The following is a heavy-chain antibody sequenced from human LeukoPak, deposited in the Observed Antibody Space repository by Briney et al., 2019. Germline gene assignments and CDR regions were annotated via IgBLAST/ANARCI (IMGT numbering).Heavy chain of an antibody. V-gene: IGHV4-59*01. D-gene: IGHD1-26*01. J-gene: IGHJ6*02. CDR2: IYYSGST. CDR1: GGSISSYY. Sequence: SETLSLTCTVSGGSISSYYWSWIRQPPGKGLEWIGYIYYSGSTNYNPSLKSRVTMSVDTSKNQFSLMLSSVTAADTAVYYCASRLQTSWVMDVWGQGTMVTVSS. CDR3: ASRLQTSWVMDV.